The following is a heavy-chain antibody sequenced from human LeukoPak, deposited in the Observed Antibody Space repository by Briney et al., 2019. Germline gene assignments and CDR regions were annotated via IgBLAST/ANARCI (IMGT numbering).Heavy chain of an antibody. CDR2: IYSGG. Sequence: GGSLRLSCAASGFTVSSTYMNWVRQAPGKGLEWVSVIYSGGSRFTISRDNSKNTLFLLMNSLRAEDTAVYYCIYGYTLDFWGQGTLVTVPS. J-gene: IGHJ4*02. V-gene: IGHV3-53*01. D-gene: IGHD5-18*01. CDR1: GFTVSSTY. CDR3: IYGYTLDF.